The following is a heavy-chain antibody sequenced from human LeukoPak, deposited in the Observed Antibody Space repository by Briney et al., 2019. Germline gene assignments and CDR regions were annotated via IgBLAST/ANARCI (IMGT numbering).Heavy chain of an antibody. Sequence: GASVKVSCKASGYTFTSYGISWVRQAPGQGLEWMGWISANNDNTKYAPKFQGRVTMTTEKSTSTAYMELRSLRSDDTAVYYCARDLRGPVFGYSGYGPSLDYWGQGTLVTVSS. CDR2: ISANNDNT. CDR3: ARDLRGPVFGYSGYGPSLDY. V-gene: IGHV1-18*01. J-gene: IGHJ4*02. D-gene: IGHD5-12*01. CDR1: GYTFTSYG.